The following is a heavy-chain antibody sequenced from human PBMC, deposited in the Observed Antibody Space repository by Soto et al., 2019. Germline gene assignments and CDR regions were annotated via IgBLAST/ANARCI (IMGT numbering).Heavy chain of an antibody. Sequence: GASLKISCKGSGYRFTTYWITWVRQMPGKGLEWMGRIDPSDSYINYSPSFEGHVTFSVARSISTAYLHWGSLRASDTAMYYCARPRGSDILTGFYSGMDVWGQGTTVTVSS. CDR3: ARPRGSDILTGFYSGMDV. J-gene: IGHJ6*02. CDR1: GYRFTTYW. CDR2: IDPSDSYI. D-gene: IGHD3-9*01. V-gene: IGHV5-10-1*01.